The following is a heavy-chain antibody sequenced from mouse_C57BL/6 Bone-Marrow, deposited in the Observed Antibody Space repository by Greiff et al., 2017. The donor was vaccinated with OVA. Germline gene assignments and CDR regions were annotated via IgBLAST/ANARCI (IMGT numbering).Heavy chain of an antibody. Sequence: EVKLVESGGGLVKPGGSLKLSCAASGFTFSDYGMHWVRQAPEKGLEWVAYISSGSSTIYYADTVKGRFTISRDNAENTLFLQMTSLRSEDTAMYYCARGDYYGSSYVFGYWGQGTTLTVSS. CDR3: ARGDYYGSSYVFGY. D-gene: IGHD1-1*01. V-gene: IGHV5-17*01. CDR2: ISSGSSTI. J-gene: IGHJ2*01. CDR1: GFTFSDYG.